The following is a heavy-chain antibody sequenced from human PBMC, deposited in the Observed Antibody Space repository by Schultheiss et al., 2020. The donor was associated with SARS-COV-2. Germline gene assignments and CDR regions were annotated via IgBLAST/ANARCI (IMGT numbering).Heavy chain of an antibody. Sequence: SQTLSLTCTVYGGSFSGYYWSWIRQPPGKGLEWIGSIYYSGSTNYNPSLKSRVTISVDTSKNQFSLKLSSVTAADTAVYYCARAVDGALTTSGQGTLVTVSS. D-gene: IGHD1-26*01. J-gene: IGHJ5*02. V-gene: IGHV4-59*01. CDR2: IYYSGST. CDR3: ARAVDGALTT. CDR1: GGSFSGYY.